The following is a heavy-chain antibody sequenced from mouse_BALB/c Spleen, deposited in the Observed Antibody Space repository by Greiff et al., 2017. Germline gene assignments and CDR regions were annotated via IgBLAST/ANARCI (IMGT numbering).Heavy chain of an antibody. CDR1: GYSITSDYA. Sequence: VQLQQSGPGLVKPSQSLSLTCTVTGYSITSDYAWNWIRQFPGNKLEWMGYISYSGSTSYNPSLKSRISITRDTSKNQFFLQLNSVTTEDTATYYCARLHYGNYYAMDYWGQGTSVTVSS. CDR2: ISYSGST. D-gene: IGHD2-1*01. V-gene: IGHV3-2*02. J-gene: IGHJ4*01. CDR3: ARLHYGNYYAMDY.